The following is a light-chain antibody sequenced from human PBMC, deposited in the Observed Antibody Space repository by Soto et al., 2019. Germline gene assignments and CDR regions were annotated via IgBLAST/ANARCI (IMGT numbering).Light chain of an antibody. CDR2: LNSDGNH. J-gene: IGLJ2*01. Sequence: QAVVTQSPSASASLGASVKLTCTLSSGHSSYAIAWHQQQPEKGPRYLMKLNSDGNHSKGDGIPDRFSGSSSGAERYLTISSLQSEDETDYYCQTWGTGIQVFGGGTKLTVL. V-gene: IGLV4-69*01. CDR1: SGHSSYA. CDR3: QTWGTGIQV.